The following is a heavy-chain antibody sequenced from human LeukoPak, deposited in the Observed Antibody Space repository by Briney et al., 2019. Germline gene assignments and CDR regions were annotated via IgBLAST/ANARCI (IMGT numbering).Heavy chain of an antibody. V-gene: IGHV3-11*01. CDR1: GLRFSDQY. CDR3: ATLHFYAMGV. Sequence: GGSLRLSCAASGLRFSDQYMIWIRQTPGKGLEWVSFISGSGANRFYADSKKGRFTISKDNTKNSLYLQMNSLRAEDTAIYYCATLHFYAMGVWGQGTTVTVSS. CDR2: ISGSGANR. J-gene: IGHJ6*02.